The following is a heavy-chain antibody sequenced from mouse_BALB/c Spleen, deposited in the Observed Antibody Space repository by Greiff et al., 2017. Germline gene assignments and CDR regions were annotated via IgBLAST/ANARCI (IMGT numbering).Heavy chain of an antibody. J-gene: IGHJ3*01. CDR1: GFNIKDYY. CDR2: IDPENGNT. D-gene: IGHD2-10*01. Sequence: VQLKESGAELVRPGALVKLSCKASGFNIKDYYMHWVKQRPEQGLEWIGWIDPENGNTIYDPKFQGKASITADTSSNTAYLQLSSLTSEDTAVYYCASYYGNPWFAYWGQGTLVTVSA. V-gene: IGHV14-1*02. CDR3: ASYYGNPWFAY.